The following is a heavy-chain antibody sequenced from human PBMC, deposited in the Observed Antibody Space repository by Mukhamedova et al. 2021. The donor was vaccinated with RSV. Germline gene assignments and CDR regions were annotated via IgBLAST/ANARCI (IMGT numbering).Heavy chain of an antibody. J-gene: IGHJ6*02. D-gene: IGHD6-13*01. CDR3: TRLNPGIAAAGQYYYYGMDV. V-gene: IGHV3-73*01. Sequence: VKGRFTISRDDSKNTAYLQMNSLKTEDTAVYYCTRLNPGIAAAGQYYYYGMDVWGQGTTVTVS.